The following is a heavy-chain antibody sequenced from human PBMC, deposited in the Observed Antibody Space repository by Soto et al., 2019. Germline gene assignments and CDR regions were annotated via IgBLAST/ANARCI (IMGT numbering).Heavy chain of an antibody. CDR3: ARGWGPGEFAPRWWFDP. CDR2: MNPNSGNT. CDR1: GYTFTSYD. J-gene: IGHJ5*02. D-gene: IGHD3-10*01. V-gene: IGHV1-8*01. Sequence: ETSVKVSCKASGYTFTSYDINWVRQATGQGLEWMGWMNPNSGNTGYAQKFQGRVTMTRNTSISTAYMELSSLRSEDTAVYYCARGWGPGEFAPRWWFDPWGQGTLVTVS.